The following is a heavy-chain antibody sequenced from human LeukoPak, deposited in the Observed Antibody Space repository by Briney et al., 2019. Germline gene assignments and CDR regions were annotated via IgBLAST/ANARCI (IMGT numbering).Heavy chain of an antibody. D-gene: IGHD6-13*01. CDR2: INAGSGNT. V-gene: IGHV1-3*01. CDR1: GYTFTSYA. J-gene: IGHJ4*02. Sequence: ASVKVSCKASGYTFTSYAMHWVRQAPGQRLEWMGWINAGSGNTKYSQKFQGRVTITRDTSASTAYMELSSLRSEDTAVYYCARDRGGAAAQTFDHWGQGTLVTVSS. CDR3: ARDRGGAAAQTFDH.